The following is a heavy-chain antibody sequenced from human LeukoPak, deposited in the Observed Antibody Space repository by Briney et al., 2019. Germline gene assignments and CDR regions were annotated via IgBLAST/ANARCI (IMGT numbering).Heavy chain of an antibody. CDR3: VREYPDCGGDCLAY. V-gene: IGHV3-74*01. D-gene: IGHD2-21*02. Sequence: GGSLRLSCAASGFIFSHYYMHWVRQAPGKGLVWVSRIRSDGGNIGYADSVKGRFTISRDNAKNTPYLQMNSLRGEDTAVYYCVREYPDCGGDCLAYWGQGTLVTVSS. CDR1: GFIFSHYY. CDR2: IRSDGGNI. J-gene: IGHJ4*02.